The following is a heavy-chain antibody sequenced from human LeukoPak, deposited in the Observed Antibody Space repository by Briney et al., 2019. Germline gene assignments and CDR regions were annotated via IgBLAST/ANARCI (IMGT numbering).Heavy chain of an antibody. J-gene: IGHJ4*02. CDR1: GGSFSGYY. V-gene: IGHV4-34*01. CDR3: VRSGGYDKGFDY. Sequence: SETLSLTCAVYGGSFSGYYWSWIRQPPGKGLEWIGEINHSGSTNYNPSLKSRVTISVDTSKNQFSLKLSSVTAADTAVYYCVRSGGYDKGFDYWGQGTLVTVSS. D-gene: IGHD5-12*01. CDR2: INHSGST.